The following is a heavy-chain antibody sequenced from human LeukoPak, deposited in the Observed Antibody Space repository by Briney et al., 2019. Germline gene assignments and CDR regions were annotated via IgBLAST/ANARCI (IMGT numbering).Heavy chain of an antibody. J-gene: IGHJ4*02. CDR2: ISGSSSDI. D-gene: IGHD6-13*01. V-gene: IGHV3-21*01. CDR1: GFTFSTYR. Sequence: PGRCLRLSCAASGFTFSTYRMNWVRPAPGKGLEWVSSISGSSSDISYADSVKGRFTISRDNAKNSVYLQMNSLRAEDTAVYYCATGSSSSFDYWGQGTLVTVSA. CDR3: ATGSSSSFDY.